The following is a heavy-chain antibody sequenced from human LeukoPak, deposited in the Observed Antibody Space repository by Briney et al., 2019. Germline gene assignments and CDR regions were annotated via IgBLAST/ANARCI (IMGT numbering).Heavy chain of an antibody. V-gene: IGHV4-59*12. CDR3: AREARYCSGGSCLDY. CDR1: GGSISSYY. Sequence: SETLSLTCTVSGGSISSYYWSWIRQPPGKGLEWIGYIYYSGSTNYNPSLKSRATISVDTSKNQFSLNLTSVTAADTAVYYCAREARYCSGGSCLDYWGQGTLVTVSS. J-gene: IGHJ4*02. CDR2: IYYSGST. D-gene: IGHD2-15*01.